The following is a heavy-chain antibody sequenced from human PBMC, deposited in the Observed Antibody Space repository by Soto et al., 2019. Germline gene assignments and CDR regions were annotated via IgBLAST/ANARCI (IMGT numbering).Heavy chain of an antibody. CDR2: IIPFFGTP. D-gene: IGHD3-22*01. CDR3: ARDKGAYYSHLEY. Sequence: WASVKVSCKASRFTFTSYALSWVRQAPGQGPEWMGGIIPFFGTPNYAQKFQGRVTITADKSTSTFYMDLSGLKSEDTAFYYCARDKGAYYSHLEYWGQGTLVTVSS. V-gene: IGHV1-69*06. CDR1: RFTFTSYA. J-gene: IGHJ4*02.